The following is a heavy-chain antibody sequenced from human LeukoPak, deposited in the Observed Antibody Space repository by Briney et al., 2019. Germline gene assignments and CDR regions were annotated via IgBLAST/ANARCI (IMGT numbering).Heavy chain of an antibody. D-gene: IGHD1-26*01. CDR3: ARDGSRGGAPWYYFDY. Sequence: QSGGSLRLSCATSGFTFSSYSMNWVRQAPGKGLEWVSYISSSSSTIYYADSVKGRFTISRDNAKNSLYLQMNSLRAEDTAVYYCARDGSRGGAPWYYFDYWGQGTLVTVSS. V-gene: IGHV3-48*04. CDR2: ISSSSSTI. J-gene: IGHJ4*02. CDR1: GFTFSSYS.